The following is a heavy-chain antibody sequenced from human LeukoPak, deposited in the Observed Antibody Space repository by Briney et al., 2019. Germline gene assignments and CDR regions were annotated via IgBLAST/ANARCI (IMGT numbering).Heavy chain of an antibody. CDR1: GYTFTTYA. Sequence: GASVKVSCKASGYTFTTYAMHWVRQAPGQRLEWMGWINAGNGNTKYSQKFQGRVTITRDTSASTAYMELSSLRSEDTAVYYCARESDRSGWDYWGQGTLVTVSS. CDR3: ARESDRSGWDY. J-gene: IGHJ4*02. V-gene: IGHV1-3*01. D-gene: IGHD3-22*01. CDR2: INAGNGNT.